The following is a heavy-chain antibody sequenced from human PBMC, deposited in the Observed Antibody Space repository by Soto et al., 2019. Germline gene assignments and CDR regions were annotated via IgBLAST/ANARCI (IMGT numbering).Heavy chain of an antibody. J-gene: IGHJ3*02. CDR2: IYPGDFDT. D-gene: IGHD6-19*01. V-gene: IGHV5-51*01. Sequence: EVQLVQSGAEVKKPGESLKISCKGSGYSFTSYWIGWVRQMPGKGLEWMGIIYPGDFDTKYSPSFQGQVTISADKSISTAYLQWSSLKASDTAMYYCAIQRSNGWRFDAFDIWGQGTVVTVSS. CDR1: GYSFTSYW. CDR3: AIQRSNGWRFDAFDI.